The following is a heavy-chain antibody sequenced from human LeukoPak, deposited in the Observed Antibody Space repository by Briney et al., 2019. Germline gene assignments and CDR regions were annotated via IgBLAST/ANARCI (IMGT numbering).Heavy chain of an antibody. J-gene: IGHJ4*02. CDR3: AIRRTHTFDY. CDR2: TNAGNGNT. V-gene: IGHV1-3*01. D-gene: IGHD2-2*01. CDR1: GYTFTSYA. Sequence: GASVKVSRKASGYTFTSYAMHWVRQAPGQGLEWMGWTNAGNGNTKYSQKFQGRVTITRDTSASTAYMELSSLRSEDTAVYYCAIRRTHTFDYWGQGTLVTVSS.